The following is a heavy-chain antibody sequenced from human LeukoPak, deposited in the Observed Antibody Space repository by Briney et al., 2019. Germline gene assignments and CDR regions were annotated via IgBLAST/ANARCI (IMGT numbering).Heavy chain of an antibody. D-gene: IGHD2-2*01. CDR3: ARGTSYGRRPGEFDY. CDR2: ITPILGIA. CDR1: GGTFSSYA. J-gene: IGHJ4*02. Sequence: ASVKVSCKASGGTFSSYAISWVRQAPGQGLEWMGRITPILGIANYAQKFQGRVTITADKSTSTAYMELSSLRSEDTAVYYCARGTSYGRRPGEFDYWGQGTLITVSS. V-gene: IGHV1-69*04.